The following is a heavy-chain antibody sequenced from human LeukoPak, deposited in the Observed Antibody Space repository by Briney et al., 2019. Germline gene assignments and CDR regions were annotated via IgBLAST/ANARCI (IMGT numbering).Heavy chain of an antibody. Sequence: GGSLRLSCAASGFTFSSYGMHWVRQAPGKGLEWVANIKQDGSEKYYVDSVKGRFTISRDNAKNSLYLQMNSLRAEDTAVYYCATGRGYYYGMDVWGQGTTVTVSS. J-gene: IGHJ6*02. D-gene: IGHD1-26*01. V-gene: IGHV3-7*01. CDR2: IKQDGSEK. CDR3: ATGRGYYYGMDV. CDR1: GFTFSSYG.